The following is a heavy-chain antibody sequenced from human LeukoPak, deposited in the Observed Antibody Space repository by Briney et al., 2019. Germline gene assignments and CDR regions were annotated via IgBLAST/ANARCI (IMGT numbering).Heavy chain of an antibody. D-gene: IGHD6-13*01. CDR1: GGSFSVYY. CDR2: VNDSGST. V-gene: IGHV4-34*01. CDR3: ARGRGIAAAIDY. J-gene: IGHJ4*02. Sequence: SETLSLTCVVYGGSFSVYYWSWLRQPPGKGLEWIGEVNDSGSTNYNPSLKSRVTLSVDTSKNQFSLKLSSVTAADTAVYYCARGRGIAAAIDYWGQGTLVTVSS.